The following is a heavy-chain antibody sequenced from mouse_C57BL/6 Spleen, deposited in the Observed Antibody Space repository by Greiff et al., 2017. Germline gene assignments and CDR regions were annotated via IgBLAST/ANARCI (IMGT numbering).Heavy chain of an antibody. V-gene: IGHV1-50*01. J-gene: IGHJ2*01. D-gene: IGHD1-1*01. Sequence: QVQLQQPGAELVKPGASVKLSCKASGYTFTSYWMQWVKQRPGQGLEWIGEIDPSDSYTNYNQKFKGKATLTVDTSSSTAYMQLSSLTSEDSAVYYCARDHYYGSSWGDDYWGQGTTLTVSS. CDR1: GYTFTSYW. CDR2: IDPSDSYT. CDR3: ARDHYYGSSWGDDY.